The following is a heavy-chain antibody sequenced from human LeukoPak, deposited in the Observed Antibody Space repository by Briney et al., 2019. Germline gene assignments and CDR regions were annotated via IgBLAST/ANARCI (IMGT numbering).Heavy chain of an antibody. CDR3: ARDTYYDFWSGLAP. V-gene: IGHV4-30-4*01. D-gene: IGHD3-3*01. Sequence: SETLSLTCTVSGGSISSGDYYWRWLRQPPGKGLEWIGYIYYSGSTYYNPSLKSRVTISVDTSKNQFPLKLSSVTAADTAVYYCARDTYYDFWSGLAPWGQGTLVTVSS. J-gene: IGHJ5*02. CDR1: GGSISSGDYY. CDR2: IYYSGST.